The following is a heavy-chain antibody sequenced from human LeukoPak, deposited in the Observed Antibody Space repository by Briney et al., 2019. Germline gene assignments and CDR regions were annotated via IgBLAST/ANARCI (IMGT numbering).Heavy chain of an antibody. D-gene: IGHD5-18*01. CDR3: ATEADTAMALPKN. J-gene: IGHJ4*02. CDR1: GFTVSSNY. V-gene: IGHV3-15*01. Sequence: GGSLRLSCAASGFTVSSNYMSWVRLAPGKGLEWVGRIKSKTDGGTADYAAPVKGRFTISRDDSKNMVFLQMNSLKIADTALYFCATEADTAMALPKNWGQGTLVTVSS. CDR2: IKSKTDGGTA.